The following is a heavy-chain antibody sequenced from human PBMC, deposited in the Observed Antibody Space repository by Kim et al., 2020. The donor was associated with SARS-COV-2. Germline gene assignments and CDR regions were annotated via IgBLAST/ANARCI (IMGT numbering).Heavy chain of an antibody. V-gene: IGHV3-23*01. CDR2: ISGSGGTT. J-gene: IGHJ4*01. Sequence: GGSLRLSCAASGFTFSSYAMNWVRQAPGKVLEWVSGISGSGGTTYYADSSKGRFTISRDNSKITLYLQMNSLKVDDPAIYYCAKLPYLGQWLAQFDYWG. CDR3: AKLPYLGQWLAQFDY. D-gene: IGHD6-19*01. CDR1: GFTFSSYA.